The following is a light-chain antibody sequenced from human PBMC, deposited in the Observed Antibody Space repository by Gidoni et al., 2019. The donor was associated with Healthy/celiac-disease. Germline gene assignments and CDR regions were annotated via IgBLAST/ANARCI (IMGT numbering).Light chain of an antibody. J-gene: IGLJ1*01. CDR2: QDS. CDR1: KLGDKY. Sequence: SYELTQPPSVSVSPGQTASITCSGAKLGDKYACWYQQKPGQSPVLVIYQDSKRPSGMPERFSGSNSGNTATLTISGTQAMDEADYYCQAWDSSTAGDVFGTGTKVTVL. CDR3: QAWDSSTAGDV. V-gene: IGLV3-1*01.